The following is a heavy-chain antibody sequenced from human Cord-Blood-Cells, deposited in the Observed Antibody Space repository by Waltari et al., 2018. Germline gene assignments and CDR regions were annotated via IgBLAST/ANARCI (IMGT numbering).Heavy chain of an antibody. CDR2: INPNSGGT. CDR1: GYTFTGYY. Sequence: QVQLVQSGAEVKKPGASVKVSCKASGYTFTGYYMPWVRQAPGQGLEWMGWINPNSGGTNLAQKFQVWVTMTRDTSISTAYMELSRLRSDDTAVYYCARDLVGRGFDYWGQGTLVTVSS. V-gene: IGHV1-2*04. CDR3: ARDLVGRGFDY. D-gene: IGHD2-15*01. J-gene: IGHJ4*02.